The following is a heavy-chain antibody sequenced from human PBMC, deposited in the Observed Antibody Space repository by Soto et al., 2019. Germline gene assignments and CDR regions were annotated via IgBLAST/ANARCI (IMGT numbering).Heavy chain of an antibody. CDR3: ARSAFGVTQGIGRAFDV. J-gene: IGHJ3*01. CDR2: INPNAGDS. Sequence: QVQLVQSGAEVKKPGTSVKVSCKTSGYTFTAFYIHWVRQAPGQGLEWLGWINPNAGDSKSPQRFKGSVTLTRETSTNTAYFELTGLTYADAAVYFCARSAFGVTQGIGRAFDVWGPGTIVDVS. V-gene: IGHV1-2*04. CDR1: GYTFTAFY. D-gene: IGHD3-3*01.